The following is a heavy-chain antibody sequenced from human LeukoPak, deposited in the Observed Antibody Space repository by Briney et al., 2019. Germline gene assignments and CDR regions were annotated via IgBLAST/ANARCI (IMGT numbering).Heavy chain of an antibody. Sequence: ASLKVSCKASGYTFTGYYMHWVRQAPGQGLEWMGWIDPDSGGTNYAQKFQGGVTMTRDTSISTAYMDLSGLRSDDTAVYYCARGDFDWSGGLDYWGQGTLVTVSS. D-gene: IGHD3-9*01. CDR2: IDPDSGGT. V-gene: IGHV1-2*02. J-gene: IGHJ4*02. CDR1: GYTFTGYY. CDR3: ARGDFDWSGGLDY.